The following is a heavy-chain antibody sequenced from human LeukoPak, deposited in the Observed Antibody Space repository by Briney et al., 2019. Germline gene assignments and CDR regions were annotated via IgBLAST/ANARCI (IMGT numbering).Heavy chain of an antibody. CDR2: IYTSGST. J-gene: IGHJ6*03. Sequence: PSETLSLTRTVSGGSISSYYWSWIRQPAWKGLEWIGRIYTSGSTNYNPSLKSRVTISVDTSKNQFSLELSSVTAADTAVYYCARGRQDVTMIVVVMTAVSYYLDVWGKGTTVTVS. CDR3: ARGRQDVTMIVVVMTAVSYYLDV. D-gene: IGHD3-22*01. V-gene: IGHV4-4*07. CDR1: GGSISSYY.